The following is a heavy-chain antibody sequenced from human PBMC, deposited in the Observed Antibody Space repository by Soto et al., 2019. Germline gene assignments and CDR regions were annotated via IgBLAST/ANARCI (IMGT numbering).Heavy chain of an antibody. D-gene: IGHD6-13*01. Sequence: SQTLPLTCTVSGGSISSGGYYCSWIRQHPGKGLEWIGYIYYSGSTYYNPSLKSRVTISVDTSKNQFSLKLSSVTAADTAVYYCARARYSSSWYGNYFDYWGQGTLVTVSS. CDR2: IYYSGST. CDR3: ARARYSSSWYGNYFDY. V-gene: IGHV4-31*03. J-gene: IGHJ4*02. CDR1: GGSISSGGYY.